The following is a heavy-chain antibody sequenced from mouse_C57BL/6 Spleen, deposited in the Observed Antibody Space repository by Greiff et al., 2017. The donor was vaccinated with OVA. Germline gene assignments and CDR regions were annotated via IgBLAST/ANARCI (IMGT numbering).Heavy chain of an antibody. CDR3: ARNLAYYGSSYPYYFDY. CDR2: IDPSDSVT. Sequence: QFPLQPPVPALFRPLSSLTLSCTSSFFSFPSYCLPFVQQSPLQVLELIGNIDPSDSVTHYNQKFKYKATLTVDKSSSTAYMQLSSLTSEDSAVYYCARNLAYYGSSYPYYFDYWGQGTTRTVSS. D-gene: IGHD1-1*01. J-gene: IGHJ2*01. CDR1: FFSFPSYC. V-gene: IGHV1-52*01.